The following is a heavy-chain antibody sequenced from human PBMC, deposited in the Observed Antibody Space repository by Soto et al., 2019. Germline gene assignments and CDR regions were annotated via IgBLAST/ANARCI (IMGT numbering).Heavy chain of an antibody. Sequence: GGSLRLSCAASGFTFSSYAMSWVRQAPGKGLEWVSAISGSGGSTYYADSVKGRFTISRDNSKNTLYLQMNSLRAEDTAVYYCATGYSSSWYPNWFDPWGQGTLATVSS. D-gene: IGHD6-13*01. CDR2: ISGSGGST. J-gene: IGHJ5*02. CDR1: GFTFSSYA. CDR3: ATGYSSSWYPNWFDP. V-gene: IGHV3-23*01.